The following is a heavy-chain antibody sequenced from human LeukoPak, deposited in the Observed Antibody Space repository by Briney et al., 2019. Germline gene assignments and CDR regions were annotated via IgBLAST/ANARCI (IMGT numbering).Heavy chain of an antibody. CDR1: GGSISGNTYY. J-gene: IGHJ5*02. Sequence: SETLSLTCTVSGGSISGNTYYWGWIRQPPGKGLEWIGSIYSGGSTYYNPSLKSRVTISVDTSKIQFSLRLSSVTAADTAVYYCARLTGYSSESWFDPWGQGTLVTVSS. D-gene: IGHD3-9*01. CDR3: ARLTGYSSESWFDP. V-gene: IGHV4-39*01. CDR2: IYSGGST.